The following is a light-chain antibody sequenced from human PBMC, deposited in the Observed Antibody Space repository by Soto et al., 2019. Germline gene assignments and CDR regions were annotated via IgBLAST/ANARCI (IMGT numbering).Light chain of an antibody. Sequence: SYELSQPPSVSVAPGQTARLTCGGNNIGSKSVHWYQQKPCQAPVLVVYDDSDRPSGIPERFSGSNSGNTATLTISRVEAGDEADYYCQVWDSGSDLNWVFGGGTKLTVL. CDR2: DDS. V-gene: IGLV3-21*02. CDR1: NIGSKS. CDR3: QVWDSGSDLNWV. J-gene: IGLJ3*02.